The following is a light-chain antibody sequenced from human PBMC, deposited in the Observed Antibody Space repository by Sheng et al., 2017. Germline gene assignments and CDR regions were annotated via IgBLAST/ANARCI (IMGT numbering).Light chain of an antibody. CDR3: QQSDNFPLT. CDR1: QDILKF. Sequence: DTQLTQSPSSLSPSVGGRVTITCQASQDILKFLNWFQQKPGKAPKLLIYDASNLETGVPSRFSGTGSGTDFSFTISSLQPEDIATYYCQQSDNFPLTFGGGTKVEIK. CDR2: DAS. J-gene: IGKJ4*01. V-gene: IGKV1-33*01.